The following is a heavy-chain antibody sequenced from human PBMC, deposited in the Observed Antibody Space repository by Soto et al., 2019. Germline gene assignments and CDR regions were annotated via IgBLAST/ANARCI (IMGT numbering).Heavy chain of an antibody. J-gene: IGHJ4*02. CDR1: ADTFSFYT. CDR3: ERDYCSGSTHVDY. D-gene: IGHD3-10*01. Sequence: QVQLVQSGPEVKKPGSSVRLSCPASADTFSFYTISWIRQAPGQGPEWMGRIIPMVGMADYPHKFQGRFTISANKSTSTAYLLLSSLRSADTAVYLCERDYCSGSTHVDYWSQGTPVNVSS. V-gene: IGHV1-69*02. CDR2: IIPMVGMA.